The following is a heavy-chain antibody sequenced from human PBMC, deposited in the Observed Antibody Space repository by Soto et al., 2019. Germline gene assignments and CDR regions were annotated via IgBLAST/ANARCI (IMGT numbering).Heavy chain of an antibody. Sequence: QVQLQESGPGLVRPSETLSLTCAISGGSISTNNWWHWVRQFPGMGLEWIGEIHHTGSFNYSPSLKSRVTMSIDEFKNQFSLNLRSVTAADTAVYYCARYTGAGTYQGFDFWGQGTLVTVSS. D-gene: IGHD1-26*01. CDR2: IHHTGSF. CDR1: GGSISTNNW. J-gene: IGHJ4*02. CDR3: ARYTGAGTYQGFDF. V-gene: IGHV4-4*02.